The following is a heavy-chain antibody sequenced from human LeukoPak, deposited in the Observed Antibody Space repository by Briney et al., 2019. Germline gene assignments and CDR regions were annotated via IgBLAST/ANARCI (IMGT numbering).Heavy chain of an antibody. V-gene: IGHV3-23*01. J-gene: IGHJ4*02. D-gene: IGHD4-11*01. CDR3: AKELTVRGIPALDY. CDR2: ISGSGDDT. Sequence: PGGSLRLSCAASGFTFSNYAMGWVRQAPGKGLEWVSGISGSGDDTYYTDSVKGRFTISRDNSKSTLYLQMNNLRAEDTALYYCAKELTVRGIPALDYWGQGTLVTVSS. CDR1: GFTFSNYA.